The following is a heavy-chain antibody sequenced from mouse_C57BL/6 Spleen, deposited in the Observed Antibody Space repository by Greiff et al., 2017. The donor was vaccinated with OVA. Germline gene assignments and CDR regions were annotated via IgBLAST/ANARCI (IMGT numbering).Heavy chain of an antibody. CDR1: GYTFTDYY. D-gene: IGHD1-1*01. CDR2: INPNNGGT. V-gene: IGHV1-26*01. CDR3: ARVGTTVVFDY. Sequence: VQLQQSGPELVKPGASVKISCKASGYTFTDYYMNWVKQSHGKSLEWIGDINPNNGGTSYNQKFKGKATLTVDKSSSTAYMELRSLTSEDSAVYYCARVGTTVVFDYWGQGTTLTVSS. J-gene: IGHJ2*01.